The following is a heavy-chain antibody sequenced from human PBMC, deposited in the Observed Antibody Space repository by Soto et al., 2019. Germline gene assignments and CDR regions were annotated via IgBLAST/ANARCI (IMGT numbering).Heavy chain of an antibody. Sequence: PSETLSLTCTVSGGSISRYYWSWVRQPPGKGLEWIGYIYYSGSTNYNPSLKSRVTISVDTSKNQFSLKLSSVTAADTAVYYCARVGGRVIAAEYGMDVWGQGTTVTVSS. J-gene: IGHJ6*02. V-gene: IGHV4-59*01. CDR1: GGSISRYY. D-gene: IGHD6-13*01. CDR2: IYYSGST. CDR3: ARVGGRVIAAEYGMDV.